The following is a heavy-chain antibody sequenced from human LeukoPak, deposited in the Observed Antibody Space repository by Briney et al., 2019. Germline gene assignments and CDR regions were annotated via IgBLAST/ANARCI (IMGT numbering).Heavy chain of an antibody. J-gene: IGHJ3*02. CDR2: INHSGST. V-gene: IGHV4-34*01. D-gene: IGHD1-26*01. CDR3: AISGNYFSRDAFDI. Sequence: SETLSLTCAVYGDSFSGYYWSWLRQTPGKGLEWIDEINHSGSTNYNPSLKSRVTISGDTSKHHFSLELRSVTAADTAVYYCAISGNYFSRDAFDIWGQGTMVTVSS. CDR1: GDSFSGYY.